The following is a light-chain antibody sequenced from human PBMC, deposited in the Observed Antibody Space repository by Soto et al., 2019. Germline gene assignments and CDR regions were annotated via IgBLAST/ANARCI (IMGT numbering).Light chain of an antibody. CDR1: SSDIGGHNY. CDR3: ISYATSGTPYV. J-gene: IGLJ1*01. Sequence: QSALTQPASVSGSPGQSITISCTGSSSDIGGHNYVSWYQQHPGKAPKLMIFDVSSRPSGVSNRFSGSKSGNTASLTISGLQAEDEADYYCISYATSGTPYVFATGTKLTVL. V-gene: IGLV2-14*01. CDR2: DVS.